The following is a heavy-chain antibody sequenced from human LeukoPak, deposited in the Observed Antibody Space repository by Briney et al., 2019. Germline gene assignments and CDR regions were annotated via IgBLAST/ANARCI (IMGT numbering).Heavy chain of an antibody. CDR2: ISGSGGST. Sequence: PGGSLRLSCAASGLTFSSYAMTWVRQAPGKGLEWVSEISGSGGSTYYADSVKGRFTISRDNSKSTLYLQTNSLRAEDTAVYYCARELFDFDYWGQGTLVTVSS. D-gene: IGHD3-10*01. CDR3: ARELFDFDY. V-gene: IGHV3-23*01. CDR1: GLTFSSYA. J-gene: IGHJ4*02.